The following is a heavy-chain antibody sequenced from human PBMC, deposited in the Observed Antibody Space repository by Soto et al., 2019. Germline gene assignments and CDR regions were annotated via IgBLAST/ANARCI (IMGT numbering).Heavy chain of an antibody. D-gene: IGHD3-3*01. V-gene: IGHV1-69*13. CDR1: GGTFSSYA. Sequence: ASVKVSCKASGGTFSSYAISWVRQAPGQGLEWMGGIIPIFGTANYAQKFQGRVTITADESTSTAYMELSSLRSEDTAVYYCASRYDFWCEQGYYYYGMDVWGQGTTVTVSS. CDR2: IIPIFGTA. J-gene: IGHJ6*02. CDR3: ASRYDFWCEQGYYYYGMDV.